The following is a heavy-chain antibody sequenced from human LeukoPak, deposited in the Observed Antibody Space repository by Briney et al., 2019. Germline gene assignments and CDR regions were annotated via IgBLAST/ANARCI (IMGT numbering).Heavy chain of an antibody. Sequence: PSETLSLTCTVSSGSISSSNFYWGWFRQPPGKGLEWIGTIFYSGSTYYNPSLKSRVTISVDTSKNQFSLKLSSVTAADTAVYYCARSSGTGTFSYWGQGTLVTVSS. CDR2: IFYSGST. CDR3: ARSSGTGTFSY. V-gene: IGHV4-39*07. CDR1: SGSISSSNFY. J-gene: IGHJ4*02. D-gene: IGHD6-25*01.